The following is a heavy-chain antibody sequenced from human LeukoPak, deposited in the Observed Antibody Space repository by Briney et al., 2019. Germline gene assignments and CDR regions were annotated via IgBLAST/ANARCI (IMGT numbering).Heavy chain of an antibody. CDR1: GFTFRSYD. Sequence: GGSLRLSCAASGFTFRSYDMHRVRQATGRGLEWVSAICTAGDTYYPGSVKGRFTISRENAKKSLYLQMNSLRAGDTAVYYCAGSSAHDAFDSWSQGTMVTVSS. CDR3: AGSSAHDAFDS. CDR2: ICTAGDT. V-gene: IGHV3-13*01. D-gene: IGHD1-26*01. J-gene: IGHJ3*02.